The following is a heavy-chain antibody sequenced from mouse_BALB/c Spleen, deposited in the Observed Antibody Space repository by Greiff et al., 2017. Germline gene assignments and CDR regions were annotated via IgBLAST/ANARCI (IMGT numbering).Heavy chain of an antibody. CDR1: GFTFSSYA. CDR2: ISSGGST. Sequence: EVMLVESGGGLVKPGGSLKLSCAASGFTFSSYAMSWVRQTPEKRLEWVASISSGGSTYYPDSVKGRFTISRDNARNILYLQMSSLRSEDTAMYYCARGPYDGFAYWGQGTLVTVSA. J-gene: IGHJ3*01. V-gene: IGHV5-6-5*01. CDR3: ARGPYDGFAY. D-gene: IGHD2-3*01.